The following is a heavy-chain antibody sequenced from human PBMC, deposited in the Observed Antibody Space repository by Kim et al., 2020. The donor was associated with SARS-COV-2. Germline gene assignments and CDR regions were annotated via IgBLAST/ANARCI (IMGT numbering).Heavy chain of an antibody. Sequence: SETLSLTCAVYGGSFSGYYWSWIRQPPGKGLEWIGEINHSGSTNYNPSLKSRVTISVDTSKNQFSLKLSSVTAADTAVYYCARGVAAAGPNPLFYFDYWG. D-gene: IGHD6-13*01. CDR3: ARGVAAAGPNPLFYFDY. CDR2: INHSGST. CDR1: GGSFSGYY. J-gene: IGHJ4*01. V-gene: IGHV4-34*01.